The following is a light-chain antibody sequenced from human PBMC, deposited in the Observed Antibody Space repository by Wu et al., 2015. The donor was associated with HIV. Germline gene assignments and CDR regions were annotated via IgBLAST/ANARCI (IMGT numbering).Light chain of an antibody. CDR1: QSVSSN. Sequence: EIVMTQSPATLSVSPGGRATLSCRASQSVSSNLAWYQHKPGRAPRLLIYDASTRATDVSGRFGGSGSGTDFTLTISNLQAEDSAVYYCQQYSNWPFYSFGQGTKLEIK. CDR3: QQYSNWPFYS. CDR2: DAS. J-gene: IGKJ2*03. V-gene: IGKV3-15*01.